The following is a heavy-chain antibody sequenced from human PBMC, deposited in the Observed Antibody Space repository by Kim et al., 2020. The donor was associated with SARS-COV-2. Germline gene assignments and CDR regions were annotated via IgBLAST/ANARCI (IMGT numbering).Heavy chain of an antibody. D-gene: IGHD2-21*02. Sequence: SVKVSCKASGGTFSSDAISWERQAPGQGLEWMGGIIPIFGTANYAQKFQGRVTITADESTSTAYMELSSLRSEDTAVYYCARGLRVIVVVTAILRDDAFDIWGQGTMVTVSS. CDR3: ARGLRVIVVVTAILRDDAFDI. J-gene: IGHJ3*02. CDR2: IIPIFGTA. V-gene: IGHV1-69*13. CDR1: GGTFSSDA.